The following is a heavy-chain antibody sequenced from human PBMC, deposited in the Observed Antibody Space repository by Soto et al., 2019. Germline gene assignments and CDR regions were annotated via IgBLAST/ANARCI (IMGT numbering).Heavy chain of an antibody. CDR2: INTDESST. J-gene: IGHJ4*02. CDR3: ARRGPVTGLAY. Sequence: EVQLVESGGGLVQPGGSLRLSCAASGFTFSSYWMHWVRQAPGKGLVWVSRINTDESSTTYADSVKGRFTISRDNAKNTLYLQMNSLRAEDTAVYYCARRGPVTGLAYWGQGTLVIVSS. CDR1: GFTFSSYW. V-gene: IGHV3-74*01. D-gene: IGHD1-20*01.